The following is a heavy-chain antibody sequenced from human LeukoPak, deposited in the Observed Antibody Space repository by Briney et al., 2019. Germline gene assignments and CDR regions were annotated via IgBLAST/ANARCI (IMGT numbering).Heavy chain of an antibody. V-gene: IGHV3-30*18. CDR1: GFTFSSYG. CDR3: AKLSLTGLSFDY. D-gene: IGHD1-20*01. Sequence: GGSLRLSCAASGFTFSSYGMHWVRQAPGKGLEWVAVISYDGSNKYYADSVEGRFTISRDNSKDTLYLQMNSLRAEDTAVYYCAKLSLTGLSFDYWGQGTLVTVSS. J-gene: IGHJ4*02. CDR2: ISYDGSNK.